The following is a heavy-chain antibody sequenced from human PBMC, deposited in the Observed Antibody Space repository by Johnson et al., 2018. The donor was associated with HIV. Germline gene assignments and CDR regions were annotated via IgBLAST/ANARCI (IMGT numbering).Heavy chain of an antibody. V-gene: IGHV3-66*01. Sequence: EVQLVESGGGLVQPGGSLRLSCAASGFTVNNNYMTWVRQAPGKGLEWVSVIFSGGSTYYADSVKGRFTISRDNSKNTLYLQMNSLRAEDTAVYYCARGCRDGYTCDAFDIWGQGTMVTVSS. CDR1: GFTVNNNY. CDR3: ARGCRDGYTCDAFDI. D-gene: IGHD5-24*01. J-gene: IGHJ3*02. CDR2: IFSGGST.